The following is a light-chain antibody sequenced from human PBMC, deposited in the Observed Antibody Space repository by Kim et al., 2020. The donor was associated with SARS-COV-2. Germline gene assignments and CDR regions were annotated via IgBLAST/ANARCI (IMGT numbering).Light chain of an antibody. Sequence: QLVLTQSPSASASLGASVKLTCTLSSGHSSNAIAWHQQQPEKGPRYLMKLNSDGSHSKGDGIPDRFSGSRSGAERYLTISSLQSEDEADYYCQTWGTGLWVFGGGTQLTV. CDR1: SGHSSNA. CDR3: QTWGTGLWV. CDR2: LNSDGSH. V-gene: IGLV4-69*01. J-gene: IGLJ3*02.